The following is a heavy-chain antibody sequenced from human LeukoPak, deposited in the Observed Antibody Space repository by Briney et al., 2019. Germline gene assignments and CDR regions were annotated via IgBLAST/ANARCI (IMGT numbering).Heavy chain of an antibody. CDR1: GFTFSSYA. CDR2: ISSSGGST. V-gene: IGHV3-23*01. CDR3: AKDLYTYGTTPLDY. D-gene: IGHD4-17*01. Sequence: GGSLRLSCAASGFTFSSYAMSWVRQAAGKGLEWVSSISSSGGSTYYADSVKGRFTISRDYFKNTLFLQMNSLIAEDTAVYYCAKDLYTYGTTPLDYWGQGTLVTVSS. J-gene: IGHJ4*02.